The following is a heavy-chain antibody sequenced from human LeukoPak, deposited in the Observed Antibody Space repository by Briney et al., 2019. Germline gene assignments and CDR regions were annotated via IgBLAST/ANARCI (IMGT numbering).Heavy chain of an antibody. Sequence: SETLSLTCTVSGGSISSGDYYLSWIRQPPGKGLEWIGYIYYSGSTYYYPSLKSRVTISVDTSKNQFSLKLSSVTAADTAVYYCARVWLRYTFDYWGQGTLVTVSS. CDR3: ARVWLRYTFDY. V-gene: IGHV4-30-4*08. J-gene: IGHJ4*02. CDR2: IYYSGST. D-gene: IGHD5-12*01. CDR1: GGSISSGDYY.